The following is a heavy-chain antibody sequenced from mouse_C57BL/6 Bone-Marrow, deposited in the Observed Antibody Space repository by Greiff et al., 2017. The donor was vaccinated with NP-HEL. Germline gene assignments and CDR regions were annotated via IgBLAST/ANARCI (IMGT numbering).Heavy chain of an antibody. V-gene: IGHV7-3*01. CDR1: GFTFTDYY. Sequence: EVMLVESGGGLVQPGGSLSLSCAASGFTFTDYYMSWVRQPPGKALEWVGFIRNKANGSTFEYSASVKGRFTISRDNSQSILYLQMDALRAEDSATYYCARSIYYDYADDPFYGMDYWGQGTSVTVSS. CDR3: ARSIYYDYADDPFYGMDY. J-gene: IGHJ4*01. CDR2: IRNKANGSTF. D-gene: IGHD2-4*01.